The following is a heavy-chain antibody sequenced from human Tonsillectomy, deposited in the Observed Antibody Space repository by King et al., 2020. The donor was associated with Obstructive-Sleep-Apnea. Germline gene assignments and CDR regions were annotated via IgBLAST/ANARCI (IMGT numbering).Heavy chain of an antibody. CDR2: IKQDGSEK. CDR1: GFTFSTYW. Sequence: VQLVESGGDLVQPGGSLRLSCADSGFTFSTYWMSWVRQGPGNGLEWVANIKQDGSEKYYLDSVKGRFTISRDNANNSLYLQMNSLRVEDTAVYYCARVKGYSGAHWGQGTLVTVSS. V-gene: IGHV3-7*04. D-gene: IGHD5-12*01. J-gene: IGHJ4*02. CDR3: ARVKGYSGAH.